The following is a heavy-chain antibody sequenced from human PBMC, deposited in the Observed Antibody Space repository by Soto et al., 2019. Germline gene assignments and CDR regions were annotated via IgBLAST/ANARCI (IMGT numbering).Heavy chain of an antibody. CDR3: ARYPPPANRYVGDYYGMDV. V-gene: IGHV5-51*01. D-gene: IGHD3-16*01. CDR2: IYPGDSDT. J-gene: IGHJ6*02. Sequence: PGESLKISCKGSGYSFTSYWIGGVRQMPGKGLEWMGIIYPGDSDTRYSPSFQGQVTISADKSISTAYLQWSSLKASDTAMYYCARYPPPANRYVGDYYGMDVWGQGTTVTVSS. CDR1: GYSFTSYW.